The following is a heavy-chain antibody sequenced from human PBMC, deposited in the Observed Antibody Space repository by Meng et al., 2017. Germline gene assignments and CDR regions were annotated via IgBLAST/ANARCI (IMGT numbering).Heavy chain of an antibody. D-gene: IGHD3-22*01. CDR1: GGTFSSYA. Sequence: SVKVSCKASGGTFSSYAISWVRQAPGQGLEWMGGIIPIFGTANYAQKFQGRVTITADESTSTAYMELSSLRSEDTAVYYCARTRAPPRYYDSSGYYYRGYFDYWGHGTQVTVSS. V-gene: IGHV1-69*13. CDR3: ARTRAPPRYYDSSGYYYRGYFDY. J-gene: IGHJ4*01. CDR2: IIPIFGTA.